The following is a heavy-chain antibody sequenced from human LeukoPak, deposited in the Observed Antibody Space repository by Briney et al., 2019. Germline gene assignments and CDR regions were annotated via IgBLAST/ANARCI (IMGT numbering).Heavy chain of an antibody. CDR1: GGSFSGYY. J-gene: IGHJ4*02. D-gene: IGHD6-19*01. CDR2: INHSGST. CDR3: ARGSVEAVAGTGDYFDY. V-gene: IGHV4-34*01. Sequence: SETLSLTCAVYGGSFSGYYWSWIRQPPGKGLEWIGEINHSGSTNYNPSLKSRVTISVDTSKNQFSLKLSSVTAADMAVYYCARGSVEAVAGTGDYFDYWGQGTLVTASS.